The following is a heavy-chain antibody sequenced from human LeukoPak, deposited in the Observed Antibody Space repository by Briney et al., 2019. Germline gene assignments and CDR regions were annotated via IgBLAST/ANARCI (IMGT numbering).Heavy chain of an antibody. J-gene: IGHJ5*02. Sequence: GGSLRLSCAASGFTFSGHTMNWVRQAPGKGLEWVSSIGGSSSSIYYADSVKGRFTISRDNSKNTLYLQMNSLRAEDTAVYYCAKINGGGWFDPWGQGTLVTVSS. CDR3: AKINGGGWFDP. CDR1: GFTFSGHT. V-gene: IGHV3-23*01. CDR2: IGGSSSSI.